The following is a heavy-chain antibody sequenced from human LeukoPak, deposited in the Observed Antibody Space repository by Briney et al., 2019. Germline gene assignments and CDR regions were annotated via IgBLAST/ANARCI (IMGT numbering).Heavy chain of an antibody. CDR2: IYDRGPA. CDR1: GVSISSSSYY. J-gene: IGHJ5*01. Sequence: SETLSLTCTVSGVSISSSSYYWGWLRQPPGKGLEWIGCIYDRGPAYYNPSLKSRFTISVDRPKNQFFLNVTSLAAADTAVYYCARSRQASGFFHSWGQGTLVVVSS. CDR3: ARSRQASGFFHS. D-gene: IGHD3-10*01. V-gene: IGHV4-39*07.